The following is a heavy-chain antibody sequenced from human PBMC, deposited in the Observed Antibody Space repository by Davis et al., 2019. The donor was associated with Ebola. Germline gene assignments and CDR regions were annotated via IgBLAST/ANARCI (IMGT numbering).Heavy chain of an antibody. CDR1: GFTFSSYT. J-gene: IGHJ6*02. CDR2: ISSSGSTI. Sequence: GGSLRLSCAASGFTFSSYTMNWVRQAPGKGLEWVSSISSSGSTINYADSVKGRFTISRDNAKNSLYLQMNSLRAEDTAVYYCARGLAARRYYYGMDVWGQGTTVTVSS. V-gene: IGHV3-48*04. CDR3: ARGLAARRYYYGMDV. D-gene: IGHD6-6*01.